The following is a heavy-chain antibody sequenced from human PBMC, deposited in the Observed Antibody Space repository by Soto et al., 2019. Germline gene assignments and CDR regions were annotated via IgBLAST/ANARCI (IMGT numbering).Heavy chain of an antibody. V-gene: IGHV4-34*01. CDR1: GGSFSGYY. Sequence: QVQLQQWGAGLLKPSETLSLTCAVYGGSFSGYYWSWIRQPPGKGLEWIGEINHSGSTNYNPSLKSRVTISVDTSKNQFSLKLSSVTAADTAVYYCARGPRWPVTRYFDLWGRGTLVTVSS. J-gene: IGHJ2*01. CDR3: ARGPRWPVTRYFDL. CDR2: INHSGST.